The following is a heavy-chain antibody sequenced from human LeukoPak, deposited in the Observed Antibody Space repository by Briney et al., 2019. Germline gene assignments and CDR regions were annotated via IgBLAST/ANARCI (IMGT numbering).Heavy chain of an antibody. J-gene: IGHJ4*02. V-gene: IGHV1-2*02. CDR1: GYTFTGYY. CDR3: AREQGSMMVGGTADFEY. CDR2: INPNSGGT. Sequence: PEASVKVSCKASGYTFTGYYMHWVRQAPGQGLEWMGWINPNSGGTNYAQKFQGRVTLTRDTSITTAYMELSSLRSDDTAVYYCAREQGSMMVGGTADFEYWGQGTLVTVSS. D-gene: IGHD1-26*01.